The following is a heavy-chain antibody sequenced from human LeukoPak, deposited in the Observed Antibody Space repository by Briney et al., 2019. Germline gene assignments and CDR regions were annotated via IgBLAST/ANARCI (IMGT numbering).Heavy chain of an antibody. J-gene: IGHJ4*02. CDR3: ARNQGSDWYSFGY. Sequence: PGGSLRLSCAASGFTFSSYWMSWVRQAPGKGLEWVSVVYAGGGTYYADSVKGRFTISRDNSKNTIYLQMNRLRDEDTAVYFCARNQGSDWYSFGYWGQGTLVTVSS. V-gene: IGHV3-66*01. CDR1: GFTFSSYW. D-gene: IGHD6-19*01. CDR2: VYAGGGT.